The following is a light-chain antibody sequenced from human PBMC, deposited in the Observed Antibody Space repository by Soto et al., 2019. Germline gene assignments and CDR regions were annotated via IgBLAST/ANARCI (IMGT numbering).Light chain of an antibody. CDR2: EVS. V-gene: IGLV2-23*02. Sequence: QSARTQPASVSGSPGQSITISCTGTSSDVGSYNLVSWYQQHPGKAPKLMIYEVSKRPSGVSNRFSGSKSGNTASLTISGLQAEDEADYYGCSYAGSSTFRVFGGGTKLTVL. CDR3: CSYAGSSTFRV. CDR1: SSDVGSYNL. J-gene: IGLJ3*02.